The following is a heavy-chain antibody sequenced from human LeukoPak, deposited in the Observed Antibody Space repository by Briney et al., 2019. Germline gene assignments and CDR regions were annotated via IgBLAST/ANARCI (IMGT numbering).Heavy chain of an antibody. Sequence: ASVKVSCKTSGYTFKVYSLHWVRQVPGQGLEWLGRINPDRGDTAYAQKFQGRVALTRDMSTTTAYMELTSLRSDDTAVYFCARVTAGPGDLEYWGQGTLVTVSS. CDR2: INPDRGDT. V-gene: IGHV1-2*02. CDR3: ARVTAGPGDLEY. CDR1: GYTFKVYS. J-gene: IGHJ4*02. D-gene: IGHD7-27*01.